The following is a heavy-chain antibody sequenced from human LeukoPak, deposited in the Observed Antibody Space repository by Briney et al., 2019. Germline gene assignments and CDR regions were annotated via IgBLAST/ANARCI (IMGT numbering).Heavy chain of an antibody. CDR3: ASPTWEHPDAFDI. Sequence: ASVKVSCKASGYTFTSYGISWVRQAPGQGLEWMGWISAYNGNTNYAQKLQGRVTMTTDTSTSTAYMELRSLGSDDTAVYYCASPTWEHPDAFDIWGQGTMVTVSS. V-gene: IGHV1-18*01. CDR1: GYTFTSYG. J-gene: IGHJ3*02. D-gene: IGHD1-26*01. CDR2: ISAYNGNT.